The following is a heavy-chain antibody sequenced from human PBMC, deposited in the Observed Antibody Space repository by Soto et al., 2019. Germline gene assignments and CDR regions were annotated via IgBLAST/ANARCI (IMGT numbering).Heavy chain of an antibody. D-gene: IGHD2-2*01. J-gene: IGHJ4*02. V-gene: IGHV1-69*13. CDR2: IIPIFGTA. CDR1: GGTFSSYA. CDR3: ARGCSSTSCYEVADY. Sequence: SVKVSCKASGGTFSSYAISWVRQAPGQGLEWMGGIIPIFGTANYAQKFQGRVTITADESTSTAYMELSSLRSEDTAVYYCARGCSSTSCYEVADYWGQGTLVTVSS.